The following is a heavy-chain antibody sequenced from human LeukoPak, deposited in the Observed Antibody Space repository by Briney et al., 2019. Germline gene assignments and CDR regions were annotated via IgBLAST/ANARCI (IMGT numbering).Heavy chain of an antibody. Sequence: SETLSLTCTVSGGSVSSGGFYWTWIRQPPGKGLEWIGYIYYSGSTNYIPSLRSRLTISVDTSKNQFSLKLSSVTAAGTAVYYCARDVRQDGITIFGVVIYDYWGQGTLVTVSS. D-gene: IGHD3-3*01. J-gene: IGHJ4*02. CDR1: GGSVSSGGFY. CDR2: IYYSGST. V-gene: IGHV4-61*08. CDR3: ARDVRQDGITIFGVVIYDY.